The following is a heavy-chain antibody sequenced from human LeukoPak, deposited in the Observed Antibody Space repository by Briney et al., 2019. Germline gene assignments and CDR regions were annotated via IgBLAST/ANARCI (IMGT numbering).Heavy chain of an antibody. Sequence: SETLSLTCTVSSGSISNYYWSWIRQHPGKGLEWIGYIYYSGSTYYNPSLKSRVTISVDTSKNQFSLKLSSVTAADTAVYYCAMYQLLYGWFDPWGQGTLVTVSS. V-gene: IGHV4-59*06. D-gene: IGHD2-2*02. CDR1: SGSISNYY. CDR3: AMYQLLYGWFDP. CDR2: IYYSGST. J-gene: IGHJ5*02.